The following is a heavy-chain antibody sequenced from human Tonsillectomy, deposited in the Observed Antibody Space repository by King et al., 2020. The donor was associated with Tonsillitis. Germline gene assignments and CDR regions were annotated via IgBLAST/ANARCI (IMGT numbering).Heavy chain of an antibody. Sequence: VQLPQWGAGLLKPSETLSLTCAVYGGSFSGYYWSWIRQPPGKGLEWIGEIDHSGSTNYNPSLKSRVIISVDPSKNQFSLKVTSVTAADTAVYYCASISSDSWGQGTLVTVSS. CDR3: ASISSDS. V-gene: IGHV4-34*01. CDR2: IDHSGST. J-gene: IGHJ5*01. CDR1: GGSFSGYY.